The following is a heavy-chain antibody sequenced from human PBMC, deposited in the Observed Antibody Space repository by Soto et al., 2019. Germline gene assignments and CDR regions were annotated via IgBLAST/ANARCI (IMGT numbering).Heavy chain of an antibody. V-gene: IGHV3-48*03. D-gene: IGHD6-13*01. CDR1: GFTFSSYE. CDR3: ARDDNRSSWFFWYFDL. J-gene: IGHJ2*01. Sequence: EVQLVESGGGLVQPGGSLRLSCAASGFTFSSYEMNWVRQAPGKGLEWISYISISDNTTDYADSVKGRFTISRDNAKNSLYLQMNSLTAEDTAVYYCARDDNRSSWFFWYFDLWGRGTLVTVSS. CDR2: ISISDNTT.